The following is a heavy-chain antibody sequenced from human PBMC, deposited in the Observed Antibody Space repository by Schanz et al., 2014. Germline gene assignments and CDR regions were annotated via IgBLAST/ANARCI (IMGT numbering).Heavy chain of an antibody. CDR2: ITGASDHI. J-gene: IGHJ4*02. V-gene: IGHV3-23*01. Sequence: EVHLLESGGGLVEPGGSLRLSCATSGFSLDIFAVSWVRQAPGKGLEWVPGITGASDHIDYGESVKGRFTISRDNSKNTLYLQMDSLRAEDTAVYFCAKKVPAYNPFDSWGQGTLVTVAS. CDR3: AKKVPAYNPFDS. CDR1: GFSLDIFA. D-gene: IGHD1-1*01.